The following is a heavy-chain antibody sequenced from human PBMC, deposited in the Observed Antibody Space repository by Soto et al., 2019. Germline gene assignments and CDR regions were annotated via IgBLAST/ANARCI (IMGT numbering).Heavy chain of an antibody. CDR2: INPSGGST. J-gene: IGHJ3*02. CDR3: ARPERDLDAFDI. D-gene: IGHD1-1*01. V-gene: IGHV1-46*01. CDR1: GYTFTSYY. Sequence: GASVKVSCKASGYTFTSYYMHWVRQAPGQGLEWMGIINPSGGSTSYAQKFQGRVTMTRDTSTSTVYMELSSLRSEDTAVYYCARPERDLDAFDIWGQGTMVTLSS.